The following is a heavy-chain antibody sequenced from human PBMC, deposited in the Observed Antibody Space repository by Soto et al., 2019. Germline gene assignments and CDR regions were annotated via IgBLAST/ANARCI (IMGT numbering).Heavy chain of an antibody. CDR3: AKGLEPVNYYYGMDV. J-gene: IGHJ6*02. CDR2: ISGSGDST. CDR1: GFTFSSYA. V-gene: IGHV3-23*01. Sequence: GGSLRLSCAASGFTFSSYAMSWVRQAPGKGLEWVSVISGSGDSTYYADSVKGRFTISRDNSKNTVYLQMNSLRAEDTAVYYCAKGLEPVNYYYGMDVWGQGTTVTVSS. D-gene: IGHD1-1*01.